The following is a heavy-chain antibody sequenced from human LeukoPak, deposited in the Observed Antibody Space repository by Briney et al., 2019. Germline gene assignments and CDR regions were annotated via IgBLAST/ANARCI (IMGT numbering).Heavy chain of an antibody. CDR1: GFTFSSYA. J-gene: IGHJ2*01. V-gene: IGHV3-23*01. Sequence: GGSLRLSCAASGFTFSSYAMSWVRQAPGKGLEWVSAISSGGSTCYADSVKGRFTISRDNSKNTLYLQMNSLRAEDTAVYYCAKGSGSYLSYWYFDLWGRGTLVTVSS. CDR2: ISSGGST. CDR3: AKGSGSYLSYWYFDL. D-gene: IGHD1-26*01.